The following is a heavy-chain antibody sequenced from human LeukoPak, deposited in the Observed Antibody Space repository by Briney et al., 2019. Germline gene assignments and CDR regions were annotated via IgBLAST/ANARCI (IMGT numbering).Heavy chain of an antibody. V-gene: IGHV1-18*01. D-gene: IGHD4-17*01. CDR2: ISAYNGNT. CDR3: ARAGKTVSYFFDY. Sequence: ASVKVSCKAPDYTFTSYGFTWVRQAPGQGLEWMGWISAYNGNTNYAQNLQGRVTMTTDTSTSTAYMELRSLRSDDTAVYYCARAGKTVSYFFDYWGQGTLVTVSS. J-gene: IGHJ4*02. CDR1: DYTFTSYG.